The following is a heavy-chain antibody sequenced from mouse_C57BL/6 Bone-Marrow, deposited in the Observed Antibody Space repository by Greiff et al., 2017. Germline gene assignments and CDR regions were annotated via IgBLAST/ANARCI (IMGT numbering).Heavy chain of an antibody. V-gene: IGHV14-4*01. CDR2: IDPENGDT. J-gene: IGHJ2*01. Sequence: QLQQSGAELVRPGASVKLSCTASGFNIKDDYMHWVKQRPEQGLEWIGWIDPENGDTEYASKFQGKATITADTSSNTAYLQLSSLTSEDTAVYYCTTYYYDVDYWGQGTTLTVAS. CDR3: TTYYYDVDY. D-gene: IGHD1-1*01. CDR1: GFNIKDDY.